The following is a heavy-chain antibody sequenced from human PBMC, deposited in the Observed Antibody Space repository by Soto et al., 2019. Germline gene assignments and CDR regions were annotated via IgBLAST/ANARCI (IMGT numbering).Heavy chain of an antibody. V-gene: IGHV3-23*01. CDR3: AKDIDTSYDYIWGSYRSDY. D-gene: IGHD3-16*02. CDR2: ISGSGGST. CDR1: GFTFSSYA. Sequence: EVQLLESGGGLVQPGGSLRLSCAASGFTFSSYAMSWVRQAPGKGLEWVSAISGSGGSTYYADSVKGRFTISRDNSKNTLYLQMNSLRAEDTAVYYCAKDIDTSYDYIWGSYRSDYWGKGTLVTVSS. J-gene: IGHJ4*02.